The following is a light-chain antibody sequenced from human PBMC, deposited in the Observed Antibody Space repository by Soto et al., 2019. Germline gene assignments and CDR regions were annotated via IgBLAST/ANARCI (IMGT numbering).Light chain of an antibody. Sequence: QSALTQPASVSGSPGQSITISCSGTSTDVGGFNYVSWYQQHAGKTPKLIIYEVINRPSGASNRVSGSRSGDTASLTISGLQADDEADYYCTSYTTKSTLVFGTGTKLTVL. CDR2: EVI. J-gene: IGLJ1*01. CDR1: STDVGGFNY. CDR3: TSYTTKSTLV. V-gene: IGLV2-14*01.